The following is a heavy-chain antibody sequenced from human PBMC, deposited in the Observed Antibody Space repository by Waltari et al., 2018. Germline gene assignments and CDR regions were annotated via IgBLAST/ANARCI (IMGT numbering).Heavy chain of an antibody. V-gene: IGHV3-53*02. CDR2: MDGGGET. CDR1: GFSFSYNS. J-gene: IGHJ4*02. CDR3: ARPSGFSRHFDY. Sequence: VQLVETGGDLMQPGGSLRVSCVASGFSFSYNSMSWVRRAPGKGLEWVSTMDGGGETNNADSVKGRFTIARDTSKDTLYLHLNRLTAGDTAVYYCARPSGFSRHFDYWGRGTLVTVSS. D-gene: IGHD3-22*01.